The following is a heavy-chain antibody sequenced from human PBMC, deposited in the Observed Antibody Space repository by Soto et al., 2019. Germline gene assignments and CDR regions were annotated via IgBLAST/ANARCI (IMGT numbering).Heavy chain of an antibody. J-gene: IGHJ5*02. V-gene: IGHV3-9*01. CDR1: GFTFDDYA. Sequence: EVQLVESGGGLVQPGRSLRLSCAVSGFTFDDYAMHWIRQAPGKGLEWVSGITWNGGRVGYADSVKGRFTISRDNAGNSLYLQMNSLKPEDTALYYCTRVDPTHLIVYSGWFGPWGQGPLVTVPS. CDR3: TRVDPTHLIVYSGWFGP. CDR2: ITWNGGRV. D-gene: IGHD3-9*01.